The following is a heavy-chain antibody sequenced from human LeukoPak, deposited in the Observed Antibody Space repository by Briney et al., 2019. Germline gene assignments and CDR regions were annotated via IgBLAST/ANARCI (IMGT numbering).Heavy chain of an antibody. D-gene: IGHD1-26*01. J-gene: IGHJ4*02. CDR3: AKHGGSYRYYFDY. CDR2: ISGSGGST. V-gene: IGHV3-23*01. Sequence: PGGSLRLSCAASGFTFSSYAMSWVRQAPGKGLEWVSAISGSGGSTYYADSVKGRFTISRDNSKNTLYLQMNSLRAEGTAVYYCAKHGGSYRYYFDYWGQGTLVTVSS. CDR1: GFTFSSYA.